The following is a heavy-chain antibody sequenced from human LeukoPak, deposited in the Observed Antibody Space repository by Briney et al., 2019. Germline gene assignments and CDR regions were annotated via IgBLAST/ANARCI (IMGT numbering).Heavy chain of an antibody. CDR1: GFSLSISG. CDR2: ISSSSDLM. Sequence: GGSLRLSCEASGFSLSISGMNWVRQAPGKGLEWVSYISSSSDLMSYVDSVKGRFTVSRDNAKNSLFLQMNSLRDEDTAVYYCARVLRGLYNLGDWGQGTLVTVSS. J-gene: IGHJ4*02. CDR3: ARVLRGLYNLGD. V-gene: IGHV3-48*02. D-gene: IGHD3-10*01.